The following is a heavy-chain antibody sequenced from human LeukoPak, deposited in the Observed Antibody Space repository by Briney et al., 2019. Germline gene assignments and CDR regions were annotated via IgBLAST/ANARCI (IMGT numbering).Heavy chain of an antibody. CDR2: MNPNSGNT. Sequence: ASVKVSCKASGYTFTSYDINWVRQATGQGLEWMGWMNPNSGNTGYAQKFQGRVTMTRNTSISTAYMELSSLRSEDTAVYYCARGRGVSGGKAGYYYGMDVRGQGTTVTVSS. V-gene: IGHV1-8*01. D-gene: IGHD4-23*01. J-gene: IGHJ6*02. CDR3: ARGRGVSGGKAGYYYGMDV. CDR1: GYTFTSYD.